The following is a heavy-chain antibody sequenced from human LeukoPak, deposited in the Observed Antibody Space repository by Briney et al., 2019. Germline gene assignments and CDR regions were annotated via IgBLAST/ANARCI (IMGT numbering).Heavy chain of an antibody. CDR2: IDPSDAYT. D-gene: IGHD5-18*01. V-gene: IGHV5-10-1*01. Sequence: GESLKISCKGSGYSFTTYWITWVRQMPGKGLEWMGRIDPSDAYTNYSPSFQGHVTLSADKSISTAYLQWSSLRASDTAMYYCAISKNTATPGDYWGQGTLVTVS. CDR3: AISKNTATPGDY. CDR1: GYSFTTYW. J-gene: IGHJ4*02.